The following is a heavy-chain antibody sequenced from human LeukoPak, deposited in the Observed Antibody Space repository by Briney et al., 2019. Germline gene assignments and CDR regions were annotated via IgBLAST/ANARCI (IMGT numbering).Heavy chain of an antibody. CDR2: IYYDGRT. D-gene: IGHD6-19*01. CDR1: GYSISRGYY. CDR3: VRTEVSSGSEDY. V-gene: IGHV4-38-2*01. J-gene: IGHJ4*02. Sequence: KPSETLSLTCAVSGYSISRGYYWGWIWHTPWKGLEWIGNIYYDGRTYFNPSLKSRVTISKDTSKNQFSLKLSSVTAADTAVYYWVRTEVSSGSEDYWGQGTLVTVFS.